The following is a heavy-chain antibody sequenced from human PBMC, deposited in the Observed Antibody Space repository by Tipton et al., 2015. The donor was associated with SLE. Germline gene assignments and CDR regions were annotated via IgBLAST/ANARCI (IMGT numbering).Heavy chain of an antibody. D-gene: IGHD1-26*01. CDR1: GYSISSGYY. J-gene: IGHJ5*02. V-gene: IGHV4-38-2*02. Sequence: TLSLTCTVSGYSISSGYYWGWIRQPPGKGLEWIGSMYHSGYMYYKPSLKSRVTISVDTSKNQFSLKLSSVTAADTAVYYCATETRIEATFSKYNRFDPWGQGALVTVSS. CDR2: MYHSGYM. CDR3: ATETRIEATFSKYNRFDP.